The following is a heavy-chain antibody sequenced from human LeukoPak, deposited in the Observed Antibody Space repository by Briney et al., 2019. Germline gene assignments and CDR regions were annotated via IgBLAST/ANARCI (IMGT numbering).Heavy chain of an antibody. J-gene: IGHJ4*02. Sequence: GGSLRLSCAASGFTFDDYAMHWVRQAPGKGLEWVSGISWNSGSIGYADSVKGRFTISRGNAKNSLYLQMNSLRAEDTALYYCAKDIGYSSSLPERWGQGILVTVSS. CDR3: AKDIGYSSSLPER. CDR1: GFTFDDYA. CDR2: ISWNSGSI. V-gene: IGHV3-9*01. D-gene: IGHD6-13*01.